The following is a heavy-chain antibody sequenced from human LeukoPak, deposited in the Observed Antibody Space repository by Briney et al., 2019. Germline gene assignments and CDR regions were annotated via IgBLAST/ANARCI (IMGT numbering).Heavy chain of an antibody. D-gene: IGHD6-19*01. CDR3: ARDSSGWDY. J-gene: IGHJ4*02. CDR2: IYYSGST. CDR1: GGSISSYY. V-gene: IGHV4-59*01. Sequence: NSSETLSLTCTVSGGSISSYYWSWIRQPPGKGLEWIGYIYYSGSTNYNPSLKSRVTISVDTSKNQFSLKLSSVTAADTAVYYCARDSSGWDYWGQGTLVTVSS.